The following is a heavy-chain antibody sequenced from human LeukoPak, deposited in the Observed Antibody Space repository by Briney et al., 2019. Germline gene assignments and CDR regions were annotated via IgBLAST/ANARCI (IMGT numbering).Heavy chain of an antibody. D-gene: IGHD3-22*01. CDR1: GYTFTGYY. Sequence: ASVKVSCKASGYTFTGYYMHWVRQAPGQGLEWMGWINPNSGGTNYAQKFQGRVTMTRDTSISTAYMELSRLRSDDTAVYYCAYYDSSGYSGTDAFDIWGQGTMATVSS. CDR2: INPNSGGT. J-gene: IGHJ3*02. CDR3: AYYDSSGYSGTDAFDI. V-gene: IGHV1-2*02.